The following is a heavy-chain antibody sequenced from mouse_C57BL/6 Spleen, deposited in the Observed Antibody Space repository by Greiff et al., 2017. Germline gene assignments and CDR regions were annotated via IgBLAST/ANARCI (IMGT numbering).Heavy chain of an antibody. D-gene: IGHD1-1*01. CDR1: GYTFTSYW. CDR2: IYPGNSDT. J-gene: IGHJ1*03. Sequence: DVKLVESGTVLARPGASVKMSCKTSGYTFTSYWMHWVKQRPGQGLEWIGAIYPGNSDTSYNQKFKGKAKLTAVTSASTAYMELSSLTNEDSAVYYCTRSPITTVVARPWYFDVWGTGTTVTVSS. CDR3: TRSPITTVVARPWYFDV. V-gene: IGHV1-5*01.